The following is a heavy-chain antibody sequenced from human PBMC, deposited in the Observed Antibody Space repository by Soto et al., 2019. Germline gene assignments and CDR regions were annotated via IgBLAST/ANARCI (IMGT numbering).Heavy chain of an antibody. CDR3: ARDTASSSVAFDY. Sequence: QVQLQESGPGLVKPSETLSLTCTVSGGSISSYYWSWIRQPPGKGLEWIGYIYYSGSTNYNPSLKSRVTTSVDTSKNQFSLKLSSVTAADTAVYYCARDTASSSVAFDYWGQGTLVTVSS. CDR1: GGSISSYY. J-gene: IGHJ4*02. V-gene: IGHV4-59*01. CDR2: IYYSGST. D-gene: IGHD6-6*01.